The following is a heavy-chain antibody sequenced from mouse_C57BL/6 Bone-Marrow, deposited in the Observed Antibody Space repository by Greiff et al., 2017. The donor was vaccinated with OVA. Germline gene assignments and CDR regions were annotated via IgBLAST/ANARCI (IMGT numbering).Heavy chain of an antibody. CDR1: GYTFTDYE. CDR3: TLDSSGYGYFDV. V-gene: IGHV1-15*01. J-gene: IGHJ1*03. D-gene: IGHD3-2*02. Sequence: LQQSGAELVRPGASVTLSCKASGYTFTDYEMHWVKQTPVHGLEWIGAIDPETGGTAYNQKFKGKAILTADKSSSTAYMELRSLTSEDSAVYYCTLDSSGYGYFDVWGTGTTVTVSS. CDR2: IDPETGGT.